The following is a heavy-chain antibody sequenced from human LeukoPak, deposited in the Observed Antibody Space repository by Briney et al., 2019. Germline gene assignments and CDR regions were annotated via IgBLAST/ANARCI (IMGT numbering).Heavy chain of an antibody. CDR3: AKDPPTTGTTFDN. CDR1: GFAFSNYW. D-gene: IGHD1-1*01. J-gene: IGHJ4*02. CDR2: IGGGGVDT. Sequence: PGGSLRLSCAASGFAFSNYWMHWVRQTPGKGLEWVSSIGGGGVDTYYADSVKGRFTISRDNSKNTLYLQMNSLRVEDTAVYYCAKDPPTTGTTFDNWGRGTLVTVSS. V-gene: IGHV3-23*01.